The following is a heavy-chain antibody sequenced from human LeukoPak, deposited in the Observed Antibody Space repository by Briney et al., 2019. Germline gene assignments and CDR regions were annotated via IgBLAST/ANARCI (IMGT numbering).Heavy chain of an antibody. V-gene: IGHV4-59*08. J-gene: IGHJ4*02. CDR2: IYYSGST. CDR3: ARLRGSGSYYFPN. CDR1: GGSISSYY. Sequence: PSETLSLTCTVSGGSISSYYWTWIRQPPGKGLEWIGYIYYSGSTNYNPSLKSRVTISVDTSKNQFSLKLSSVTAADTAVYYCARLRGSGSYYFPNWGQGTLVTVSS. D-gene: IGHD3-10*01.